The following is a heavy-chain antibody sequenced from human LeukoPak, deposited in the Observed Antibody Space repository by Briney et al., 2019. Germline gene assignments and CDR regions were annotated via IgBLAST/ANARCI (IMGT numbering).Heavy chain of an antibody. D-gene: IGHD1-26*01. Sequence: SETLSLTCSVSGGSISSYYWSWIRQPPGKGIEWIGYIYYSGSTNYNPSLKSRVTISVDTSKNQFSLKLNSVTAADTAVYYCARRSGSYWGEFDYWGQGTLVTVSS. CDR1: GGSISSYY. J-gene: IGHJ4*02. CDR3: ARRSGSYWGEFDY. CDR2: IYYSGST. V-gene: IGHV4-59*08.